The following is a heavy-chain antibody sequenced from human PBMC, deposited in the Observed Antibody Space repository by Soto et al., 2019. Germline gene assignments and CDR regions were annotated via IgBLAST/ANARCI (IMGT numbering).Heavy chain of an antibody. CDR1: GYTFTGYY. Sequence: ASVKVSCKASGYTFTGYYMHWVRQAPGQGLEWMGWINPNSGGTNYPQKFQGWVTMTRDTSISTAYMELSRLRSDDTAVYYCARGRGLRYFDWLIWFDPWGQGTRVTVSS. CDR3: ARGRGLRYFDWLIWFDP. J-gene: IGHJ5*02. V-gene: IGHV1-2*04. D-gene: IGHD3-9*01. CDR2: INPNSGGT.